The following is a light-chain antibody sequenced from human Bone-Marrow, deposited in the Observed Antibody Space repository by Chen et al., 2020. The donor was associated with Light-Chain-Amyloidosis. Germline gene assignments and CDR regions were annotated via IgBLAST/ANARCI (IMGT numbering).Light chain of an antibody. CDR1: IDDVGGYDY. CDR2: HVS. CDR3: CSYAGSYSYV. V-gene: IGLV2-11*01. J-gene: IGLJ1*01. Sequence: QSALTQPRSVSGSPGQSVTISCTGTIDDVGGYDYVSWYQQHPAKAPMIMISHVSARPSGVPDHFSGSKSGNTASLTISGLQAEDEADYYCCSYAGSYSYVFGIGTKVTVL.